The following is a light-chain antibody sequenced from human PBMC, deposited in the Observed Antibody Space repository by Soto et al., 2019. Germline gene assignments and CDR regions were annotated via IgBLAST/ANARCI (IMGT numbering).Light chain of an antibody. CDR1: QAVPNN. CDR3: QHVKSYPRT. CDR2: EES. V-gene: IGKV1-9*01. Sequence: DIHLTQSPSFLSASVGDRVTITCRPSQAVPNNMAWYQQKPGKPPKLLIYEESTLHSGAPSRFSRRKSGTQFTHTIDSLQPEDFATYYCQHVKSYPRTFGGGTKVEIK. J-gene: IGKJ4*01.